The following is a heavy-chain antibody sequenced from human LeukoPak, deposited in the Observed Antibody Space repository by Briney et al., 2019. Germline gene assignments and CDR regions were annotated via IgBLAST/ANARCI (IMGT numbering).Heavy chain of an antibody. V-gene: IGHV4-59*08. D-gene: IGHD6-13*01. J-gene: IGHJ4*02. Sequence: SETLSLTFTVSGGSLSSYYWSWIRQPPGKGLEWIGYIYSSGSTDYNPSLKSRVTISEDTSKNQFSLKLTSVTAADTAVYYCARRSWFVDYWGQGTLVTVSS. CDR1: GGSLSSYY. CDR2: IYSSGST. CDR3: ARRSWFVDY.